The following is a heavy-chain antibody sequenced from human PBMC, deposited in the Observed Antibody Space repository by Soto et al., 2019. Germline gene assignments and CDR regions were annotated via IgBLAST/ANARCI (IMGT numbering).Heavy chain of an antibody. J-gene: IGHJ4*02. V-gene: IGHV1-18*04. CDR1: GYTFTSYG. Sequence: SVKVSCKASGYTFTSYGISWVRQAPGQGLEWMGWISAYNGNTNYAQKLQGRVTMTTDTSTSTAYMELRSLRSDDTAVYYCARVVVYDFWSAYYFDYRGQGPLLTVSS. CDR3: ARVVVYDFWSAYYFDY. CDR2: ISAYNGNT. D-gene: IGHD3-3*01.